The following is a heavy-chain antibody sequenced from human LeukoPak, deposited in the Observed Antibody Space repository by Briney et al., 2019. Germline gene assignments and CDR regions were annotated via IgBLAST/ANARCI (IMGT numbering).Heavy chain of an antibody. CDR2: INPSGGTT. J-gene: IGHJ4*02. CDR3: AREDNWNYDY. Sequence: GASVKVSCKASGYNFTSYYMHWVRQAPGQGLEWMGIINPSGGTTSYAQKFQGRVTVTRDTSTSTVYMELSSLRSEDTAVYYCAREDNWNYDYWGQGTLVAVSS. D-gene: IGHD1-7*01. CDR1: GYNFTSYY. V-gene: IGHV1-46*01.